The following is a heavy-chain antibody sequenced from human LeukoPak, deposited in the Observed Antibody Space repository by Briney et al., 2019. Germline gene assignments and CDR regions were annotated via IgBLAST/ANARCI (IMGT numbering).Heavy chain of an antibody. CDR1: GFMFTIYG. D-gene: IGHD2-21*01. CDR3: ARDRTYSGDF. Sequence: GGSLRLSCAASGFMFTIYGMHWVRQAPGKGLEWVAFIRYDESNTYYADSVKGRFIISRDTSKNTVYLQMNSLTPEDTAVYYCARDRTYSGDFWGQGTLVTVSS. V-gene: IGHV3-30*02. CDR2: IRYDESNT. J-gene: IGHJ4*02.